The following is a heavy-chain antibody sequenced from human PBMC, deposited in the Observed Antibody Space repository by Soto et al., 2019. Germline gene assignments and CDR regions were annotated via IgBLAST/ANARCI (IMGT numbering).Heavy chain of an antibody. V-gene: IGHV6-1*01. Sequence: SQTLSLTCASSGYSVSSTSAAWKWIRQSPSRGLEWLGRTYYRSKWYNDYAVSVKSRITINPDTSKNQFSLQLNSVTPEDTAVYYCARAGYCSSTSCYGGDYYYGMDVWGQATTVTAS. D-gene: IGHD2-2*01. CDR3: ARAGYCSSTSCYGGDYYYGMDV. CDR1: GYSVSSTSAA. J-gene: IGHJ6*02. CDR2: TYYRSKWYN.